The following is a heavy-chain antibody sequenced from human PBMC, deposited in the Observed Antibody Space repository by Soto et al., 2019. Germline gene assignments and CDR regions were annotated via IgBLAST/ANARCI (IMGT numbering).Heavy chain of an antibody. V-gene: IGHV3-53*05. CDR1: GFTVSSNY. Sequence: GGSLRLSCAASGFTVSSNYMSWVRQAPGKGLEWVSVIYSGGSTYYADSVKGRFTISRDNSKNTLYLQMNSLRAEDTAVYYCAKPGRRITGTTRGGLDYWGQGTLVTVSS. D-gene: IGHD1-20*01. J-gene: IGHJ4*02. CDR2: IYSGGST. CDR3: AKPGRRITGTTRGGLDY.